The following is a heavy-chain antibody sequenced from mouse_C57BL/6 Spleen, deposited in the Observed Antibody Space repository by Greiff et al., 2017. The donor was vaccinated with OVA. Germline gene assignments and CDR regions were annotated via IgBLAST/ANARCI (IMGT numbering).Heavy chain of an antibody. CDR3: AREGPYYGSSDYAMDY. J-gene: IGHJ4*01. V-gene: IGHV1-82*01. D-gene: IGHD1-1*01. CDR2: IYPGDGDT. CDR1: GYAFSSSW. Sequence: VQLQQSGPELVKPGASVKISCKASGYAFSSSWMNWVKQRPGKGLEWIGRIYPGDGDTNYNGKFKGKATLTADKSSSTAYMQRSSLTSEDSAVYFCAREGPYYGSSDYAMDYWGQGTSVTVSS.